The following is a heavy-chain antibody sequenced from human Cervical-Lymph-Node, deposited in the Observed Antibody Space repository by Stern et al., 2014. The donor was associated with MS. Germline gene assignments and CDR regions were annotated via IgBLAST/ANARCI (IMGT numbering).Heavy chain of an antibody. D-gene: IGHD3-22*01. CDR2: IVFGSGNT. V-gene: IGHV1-58*01. CDR3: AAEPGYYDSSGYDAFDI. CDR1: GFTFTSSA. J-gene: IGHJ3*02. Sequence: QLGQSGPEVKKPGTSVKVSCKASGFTFTSSAVQWVRQARGQRLEWIGWIVFGSGNTNYAQKFQERVTITRDMSTSTAYMELSSLRSEDTAVYYCAAEPGYYDSSGYDAFDIWGQGTMVTVSS.